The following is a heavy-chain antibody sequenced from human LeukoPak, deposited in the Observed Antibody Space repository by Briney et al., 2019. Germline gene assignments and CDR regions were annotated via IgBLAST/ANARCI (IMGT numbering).Heavy chain of an antibody. CDR2: FNPNSGGT. V-gene: IGHV1-2*02. CDR1: GYTFTGYY. Sequence: ASVKVSCKASGYTFTGYYMHWVRQAPGQGLEWMGWFNPNSGGTNYAQKFQGRVTMTRYTSISTAYMELSRLRPDDTAVYYCARDFNLGRSYQHNEYFQHWGQGTLVTVSS. D-gene: IGHD2-2*01. CDR3: ARDFNLGRSYQHNEYFQH. J-gene: IGHJ1*01.